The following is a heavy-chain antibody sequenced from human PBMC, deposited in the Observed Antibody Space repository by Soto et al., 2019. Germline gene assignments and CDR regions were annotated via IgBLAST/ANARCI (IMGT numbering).Heavy chain of an antibody. CDR3: ARHRGYSNYVFDP. J-gene: IGHJ5*02. CDR1: AGSISSSSYY. D-gene: IGHD4-4*01. Sequence: SETLSLTCTVSAGSISSSSYYWGWIRQPPGKGLEWIGSIYYSGSTYYNPSLKSRVTISVDTSKNQFSLKLSSVTAADTAVYYCARHRGYSNYVFDPWGQGTLVTVSS. V-gene: IGHV4-39*01. CDR2: IYYSGST.